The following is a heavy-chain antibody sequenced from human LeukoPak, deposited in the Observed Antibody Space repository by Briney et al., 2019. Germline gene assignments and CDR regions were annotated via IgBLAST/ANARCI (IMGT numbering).Heavy chain of an antibody. CDR2: IGASGGDT. CDR3: ARDDGRYYFDY. CDR1: GFTFSTYA. V-gene: IGHV3-23*01. D-gene: IGHD1-1*01. Sequence: PGGSLRLSCAASGFTFSTYAMSWVRQAPGRGLEWVSSIGASGGDTYYADSVKGRFTISRDNSKNTLYLQMNSLRAEDTAVYYCARDDGRYYFDYWGQGTLVTVSS. J-gene: IGHJ4*02.